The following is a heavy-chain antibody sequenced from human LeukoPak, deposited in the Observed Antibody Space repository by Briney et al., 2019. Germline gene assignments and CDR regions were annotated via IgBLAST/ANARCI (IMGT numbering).Heavy chain of an antibody. D-gene: IGHD2-21*02. V-gene: IGHV3-21*04. CDR2: ITSSSSHI. CDR1: GFNFRSYN. Sequence: GGSLRLSCAASGFNFRSYNMNWVRQSPGQGLEWLSAITSSSSHIYYADSVRGRFTISRDNAKNSLYLQMTSLRAEDTAVYYCASHTVVVTATHDAFAFWGQGTMVTVSS. CDR3: ASHTVVVTATHDAFAF. J-gene: IGHJ3*01.